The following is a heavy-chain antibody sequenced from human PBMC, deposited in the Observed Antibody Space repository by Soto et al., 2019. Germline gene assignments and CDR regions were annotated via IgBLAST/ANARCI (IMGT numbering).Heavy chain of an antibody. Sequence: GVSLRLSCAASGFTFSSYAMHWVRQAPGKGLEWVAVISYDGSNKYYADSVKGRFTISRDNSKNTLYLQMNSLRAEDTAVYYCASFRDCSSTSCYAGKNYYYGMDVWGQGTTVTVSS. V-gene: IGHV3-30-3*01. D-gene: IGHD2-2*01. CDR2: ISYDGSNK. CDR1: GFTFSSYA. J-gene: IGHJ6*02. CDR3: ASFRDCSSTSCYAGKNYYYGMDV.